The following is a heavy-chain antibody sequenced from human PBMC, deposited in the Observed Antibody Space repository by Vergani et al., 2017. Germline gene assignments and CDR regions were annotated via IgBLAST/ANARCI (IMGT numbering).Heavy chain of an antibody. CDR3: ARARTFPTPFDS. J-gene: IGHJ4*02. Sequence: QLQLQESDPGLVKPSETLSLTCTVSGGSISSYYWSWIRQPPGKGLEWIGYIYYSGSTNYNPSLKSRVTISVDTSKNQFSLKLSSVTAADTAVYYCARARTFPTPFDSWGQGTLVTVSS. CDR1: GGSISSYY. CDR2: IYYSGST. D-gene: IGHD1-14*01. V-gene: IGHV4-59*01.